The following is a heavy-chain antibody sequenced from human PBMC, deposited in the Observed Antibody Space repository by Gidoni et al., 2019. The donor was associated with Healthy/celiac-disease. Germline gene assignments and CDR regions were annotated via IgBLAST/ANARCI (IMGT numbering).Heavy chain of an antibody. V-gene: IGHV3-48*01. D-gene: IGHD6-13*01. CDR2: ISSSSSTI. Sequence: GKGLEWVSYISSSSSTIYYADSVKGRFTISRDNAKNSLYLQMNSLRAEDTAVYYCARVADTSRGVGWFFDLWGRGTLVTVSS. CDR3: ARVADTSRGVGWFFDL. J-gene: IGHJ2*01.